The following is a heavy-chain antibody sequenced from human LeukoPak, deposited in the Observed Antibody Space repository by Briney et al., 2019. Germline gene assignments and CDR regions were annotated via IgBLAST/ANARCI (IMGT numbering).Heavy chain of an antibody. Sequence: ASVKVSCKASGYTFTSYDINWVRQATGQGLEWMGWMNPNSGNTGYAQKFQGRVTITRNTSISTAYMDLSSLRSDDTAVYYCARRAVAYYYYYYMDVWGKGTTVTVSS. D-gene: IGHD6-19*01. CDR2: MNPNSGNT. V-gene: IGHV1-8*03. CDR1: GYTFTSYD. J-gene: IGHJ6*03. CDR3: ARRAVAYYYYYYMDV.